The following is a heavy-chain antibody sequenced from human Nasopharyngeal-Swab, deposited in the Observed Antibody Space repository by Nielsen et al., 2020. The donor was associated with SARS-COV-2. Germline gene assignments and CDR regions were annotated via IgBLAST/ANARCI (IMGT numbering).Heavy chain of an antibody. J-gene: IGHJ3*02. CDR1: GGSISSSNW. CDR2: IYHSGST. V-gene: IGHV4-4*01. Sequence: GSLRLSCAVSGGSISSSNWWGWVRQPPGKGLEWSGEIYHSGSTNYNPSLKSRVTISVDESKNQFSLKLSSVTAADTAVYFCARDVVGATTTDAFDIWGQGTRVTVSS. CDR3: ARDVVGATTTDAFDI. D-gene: IGHD1-26*01.